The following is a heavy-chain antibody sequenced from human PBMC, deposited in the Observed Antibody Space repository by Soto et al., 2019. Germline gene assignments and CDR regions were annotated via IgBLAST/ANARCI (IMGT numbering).Heavy chain of an antibody. J-gene: IGHJ4*02. CDR3: ARGPSGDKVDY. V-gene: IGHV4-30-4*01. CDR2: IYSGVST. Sequence: QVQLQESGPGLVKPSQTLSLTCTVSGGSISNGYYSWSWIRQSPEKGLEWIGHIYSGVSTYSNPSLNGRITISIDTSKHQFSLSLSSVTAADTAVYYCARGPSGDKVDYWGQGTLVTVSS. D-gene: IGHD7-27*01. CDR1: GGSISNGYYS.